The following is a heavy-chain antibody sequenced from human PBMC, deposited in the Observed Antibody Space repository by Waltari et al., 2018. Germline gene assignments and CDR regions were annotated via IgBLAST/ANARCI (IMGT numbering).Heavy chain of an antibody. CDR1: GYSFTSYW. Sequence: EVQLVQSGAEVKKPGESLKISCKGSGYSFTSYWIGWVRHMPGQGLEWMGIIYPGDSDTRYSPSFQGQVTISADKSISTAYLQWSSLKASDTAMYYCARRGIAARRTGEYYFDYWGQGTLVTVSS. CDR2: IYPGDSDT. J-gene: IGHJ4*02. V-gene: IGHV5-51*03. D-gene: IGHD6-6*01. CDR3: ARRGIAARRTGEYYFDY.